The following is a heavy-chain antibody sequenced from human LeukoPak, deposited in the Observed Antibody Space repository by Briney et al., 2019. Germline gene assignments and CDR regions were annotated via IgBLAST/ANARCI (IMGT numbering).Heavy chain of an antibody. CDR2: INPNSGGT. CDR3: ARGRLLWFGELSLYFDY. V-gene: IGHV1-2*06. CDR1: GYTFTGYY. D-gene: IGHD3-10*01. J-gene: IGHJ4*02. Sequence: VASVKVSCKASGYTFTGYYMHWVRQAPGQGLEWMGRINPNSGGTNYAQKFQGRVAMTRDTSISTAYMELSRLRSDDTAVYYCARGRLLWFGELSLYFDYWGQGTLVTVSS.